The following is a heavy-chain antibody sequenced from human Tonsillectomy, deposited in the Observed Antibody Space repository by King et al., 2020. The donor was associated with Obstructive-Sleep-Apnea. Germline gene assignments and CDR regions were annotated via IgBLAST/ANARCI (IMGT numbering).Heavy chain of an antibody. CDR3: ATWRGDGQASAFHGY. V-gene: IGHV5-51*01. Sequence: VQLVESGAEVKKPGESLKISCKGCGYTFTNYWIGWVRQMPGKALDWMAIVYPGDSDVRYSPSLQGQVTISADKSISTAYLQWNSLKASDTAIYFCATWRGDGQASAFHGYWGQGTLVTVSS. CDR2: VYPGDSDV. CDR1: GYTFTNYW. D-gene: IGHD2-21*01. J-gene: IGHJ4*02.